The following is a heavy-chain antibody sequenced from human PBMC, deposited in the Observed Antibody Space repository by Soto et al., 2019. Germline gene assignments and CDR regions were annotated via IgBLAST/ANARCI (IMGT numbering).Heavy chain of an antibody. CDR1: GFTFTRYS. V-gene: IGHV3-21*06. J-gene: IGHJ4*02. CDR2: ISSTTNYI. CDR3: ARESEDLTSNFGY. Sequence: GGSLRLSCAASGFTFTRYSMNWVRQAPGKGLEWVSSISSTTNYIYYGDSMKGRFTISRDNAKNSLYLEMNSLRAEDTAVYYCARESEDLTSNFGYWGQGTLVTVSS.